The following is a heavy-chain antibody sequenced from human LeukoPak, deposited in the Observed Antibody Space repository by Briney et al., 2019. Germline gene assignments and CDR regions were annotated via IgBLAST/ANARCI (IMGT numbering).Heavy chain of an antibody. CDR1: GGSISSYY. J-gene: IGHJ4*02. Sequence: SETLSLTCSVSGGTVSGGSISSYYWSWIRQSPGKGLEWIGYIYYSGSTNYNPSLKSRVTISVDTSKNQFSLKLSSVTAADTAVYYCARYSSSWYDYFDYWGQGTLVTVSS. CDR3: ARYSSSWYDYFDY. D-gene: IGHD6-13*01. CDR2: IYYSGST. V-gene: IGHV4-59*08.